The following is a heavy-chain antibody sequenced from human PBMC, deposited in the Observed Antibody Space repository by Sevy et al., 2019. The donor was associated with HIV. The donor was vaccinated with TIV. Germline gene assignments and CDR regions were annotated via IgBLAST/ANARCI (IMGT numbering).Heavy chain of an antibody. J-gene: IGHJ4*02. CDR2: ISWNSGSI. V-gene: IGHV3-9*01. CDR1: GFTFDDYA. D-gene: IGHD5-18*01. Sequence: GGSLRLSCAASGFTFDDYAMHWVRQAPGKGLEWVSGISWNSGSIGYADSVKGRFTISRDNAKNSLYLQMNRLRAEDTVLYYCAKDTGYSYGIFDYWGQGTLVTVSS. CDR3: AKDTGYSYGIFDY.